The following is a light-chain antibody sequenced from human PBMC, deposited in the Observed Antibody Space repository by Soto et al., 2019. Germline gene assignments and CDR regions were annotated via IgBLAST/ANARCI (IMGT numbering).Light chain of an antibody. V-gene: IGLV1-51*02. CDR3: XTWDSSLSAGV. Sequence: QSVLTQPPSVSAAPGQKVTISCSGSSSNIGNNYVSWYQQLPGTAPKLLXYXNXXXXXXXXXXXXXSKXGTSXXLGITGLXXXXXXXXXCXTWDSSLSAGVFGTGTKLTVL. CDR2: XNX. CDR1: SSNIGNNY. J-gene: IGLJ1*01.